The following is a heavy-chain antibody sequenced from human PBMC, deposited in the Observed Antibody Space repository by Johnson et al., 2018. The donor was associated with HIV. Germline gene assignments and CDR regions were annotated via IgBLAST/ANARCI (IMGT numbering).Heavy chain of an antibody. CDR3: AKDKSNAFDI. CDR1: GFTFSTYA. Sequence: VQLVESGGGVVQPGRSLRLSCAASGFTFSTYAMNWVRQAPGKGLEWVSAISGSGGSTYYADSVKGRFTISRDNSKNTLYLQMNSLRAEDTAVYYCAKDKSNAFDIWGQGTMVTVSS. CDR2: ISGSGGST. V-gene: IGHV3-23*04. J-gene: IGHJ3*02.